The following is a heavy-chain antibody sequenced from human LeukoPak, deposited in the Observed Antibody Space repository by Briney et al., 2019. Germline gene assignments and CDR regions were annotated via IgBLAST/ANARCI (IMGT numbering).Heavy chain of an antibody. CDR1: GYTFTSYG. CDR3: ATDYTSGSYFDYFDY. CDR2: ISAYNGNT. Sequence: ASVKVSCKASGYTFTSYGISWVRQAPGQGLEWMGWISAYNGNTNYAQKLQGRVTMTTDTSTSTAYMELSSLRSEDTAVYYCATDYTSGSYFDYFDYWGQGTLVTVSS. J-gene: IGHJ4*02. V-gene: IGHV1-18*01. D-gene: IGHD1-26*01.